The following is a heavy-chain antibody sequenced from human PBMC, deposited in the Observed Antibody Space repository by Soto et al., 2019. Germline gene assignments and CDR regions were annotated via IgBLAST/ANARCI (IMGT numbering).Heavy chain of an antibody. CDR2: INPGSGAA. V-gene: IGHV1-46*01. J-gene: IGHJ3*02. Sequence: QVQLVQSGAEVKKPGASVKISCTASGYTVTTHYMHWVRQAPGRGLEWMGAINPGSGAAKYTQTVQARVTITRVTSTNTVYMEMSALRSEDTAVFYCARGGEVGVAGSAAFDMWGQGTMVTVSS. CDR1: GYTVTTHY. CDR3: ARGGEVGVAGSAAFDM. D-gene: IGHD3-3*01.